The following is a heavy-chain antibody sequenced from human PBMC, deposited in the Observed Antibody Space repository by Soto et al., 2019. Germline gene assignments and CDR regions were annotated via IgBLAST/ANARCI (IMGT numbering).Heavy chain of an antibody. CDR3: ARDRYYGSGTYYNFYSGMDV. Sequence: SETLSLTCTVSGGPINSGDYYWTWVRQPPGNGLEWIGNIFHSGSTYYTPSLQSRVTISLDTSKNHFSLKLSSVTPADTAVYYCARDRYYGSGTYYNFYSGMDVWGQGTTVTVSS. CDR1: GGPINSGDYY. J-gene: IGHJ6*02. D-gene: IGHD3-10*01. CDR2: IFHSGST. V-gene: IGHV4-30-4*01.